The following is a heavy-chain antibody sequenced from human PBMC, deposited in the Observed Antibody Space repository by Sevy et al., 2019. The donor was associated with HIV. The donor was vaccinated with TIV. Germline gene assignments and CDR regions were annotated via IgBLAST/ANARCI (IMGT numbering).Heavy chain of an antibody. CDR2: ISWDGGST. CDR1: GFTFDDYA. J-gene: IGHJ4*02. D-gene: IGHD6-6*01. Sequence: GGSLRLSCAASGFTFDDYAMHWVRQAPGKGLEWVSLISWDGGSTYYADSVKGRFTISRDNSKNSLYLQMNSLRAEDTALYYCAKESEQLASGAHFDYWGQGTLVTVSS. V-gene: IGHV3-43D*03. CDR3: AKESEQLASGAHFDY.